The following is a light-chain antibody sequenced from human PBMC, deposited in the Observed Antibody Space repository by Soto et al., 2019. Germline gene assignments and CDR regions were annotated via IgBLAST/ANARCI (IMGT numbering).Light chain of an antibody. V-gene: IGKV2D-29*01. Sequence: DLVRTQTPLSLSVTPGQPASISCESSQTILHSDGNTYLYWYLQKGGQPPQIXIYEVSQRLSGVPDMFSGSGSGTHFTLKISRVEDEDVGVSYCMRSVQPTITFGQGTRLEI. J-gene: IGKJ5*01. CDR3: MRSVQPTIT. CDR1: QTILHSDGNTY. CDR2: EVS.